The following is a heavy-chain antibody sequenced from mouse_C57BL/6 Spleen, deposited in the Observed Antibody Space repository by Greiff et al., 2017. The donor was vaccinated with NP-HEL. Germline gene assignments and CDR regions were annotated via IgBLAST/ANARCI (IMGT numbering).Heavy chain of an antibody. J-gene: IGHJ3*01. V-gene: IGHV1-26*01. CDR1: GYTFTDYY. CDR2: INPNNGGT. CDR3: ARQSRPYYGFAY. Sequence: EVQLQQSGPELVKPGASVKISCKASGYTFTDYYMNWVKQSHGKSLEWIGDINPNNGGTSYNQKFKGKATLTVDKSSSTAYMELRSLTSEDSAVYYCARQSRPYYGFAYWGQGTLVTVSA. D-gene: IGHD1-1*01.